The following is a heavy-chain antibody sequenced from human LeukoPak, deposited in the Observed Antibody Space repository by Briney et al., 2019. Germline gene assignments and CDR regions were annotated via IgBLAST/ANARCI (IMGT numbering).Heavy chain of an antibody. V-gene: IGHV3-49*04. CDR3: TRAFRDIVVVPAAFFTFYYYMDV. J-gene: IGHJ6*03. CDR1: GFTFGDYA. D-gene: IGHD2-2*01. CDR2: IRSKAYGGTT. Sequence: GGSQRLSCTASGFTFGDYAMSWVRQAPGKGLEWVGFIRSKAYGGTTEYAASVKGRFTISRDDSKSIAYLQMNSLKTEDIAVYYCTRAFRDIVVVPAAFFTFYYYMDVWGKGTTVTISS.